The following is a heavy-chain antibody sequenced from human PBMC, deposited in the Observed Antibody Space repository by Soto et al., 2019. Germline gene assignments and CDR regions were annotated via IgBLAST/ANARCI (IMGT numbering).Heavy chain of an antibody. CDR2: ISAYNGNT. J-gene: IGHJ6*02. CDR1: GYTFTSYG. V-gene: IGHV1-18*01. D-gene: IGHD2-15*01. CDR3: AREGLSMGGFPSYYYYGMDV. Sequence: ASVNVSCKASGYTFTSYGISWVRQAPGQGLEWMGWISAYNGNTNYAQKLQGRVTMTTDTSTSTAYMELRSLRSDDTAVYYCAREGLSMGGFPSYYYYGMDVWGQGTTVTVSS.